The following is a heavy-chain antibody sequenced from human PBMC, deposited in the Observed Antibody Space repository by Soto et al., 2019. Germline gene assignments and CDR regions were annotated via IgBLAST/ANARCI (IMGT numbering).Heavy chain of an antibody. CDR1: GFTFDDYT. CDR3: AKGAAGAGFVFDF. Sequence: GGSLRLSCAASGFTFDDYTMHWVRQPPGKGLEWVSLVSWDSGNTIYADSVKGRFTISRDNINKSLFLQMDRLRPEDTAVYFCAKGAAGAGFVFDFWGLGTVVTVSS. D-gene: IGHD1-26*01. J-gene: IGHJ3*01. V-gene: IGHV3-43*01. CDR2: VSWDSGNT.